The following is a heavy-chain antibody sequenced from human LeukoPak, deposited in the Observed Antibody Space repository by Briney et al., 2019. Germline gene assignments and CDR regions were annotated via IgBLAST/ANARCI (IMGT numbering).Heavy chain of an antibody. D-gene: IGHD1-7*01. Sequence: PSETLSLTCTVSIGSIGNDYWSWLRQSPGKGLEWIAYGHHSESPNYNPSLKSRVTISVDRSNNRFSLQLSSVTAADTAVYHCARENKGTVHDSTAAFHYWGQGTLVTVSS. J-gene: IGHJ4*02. CDR3: ARENKGTVHDSTAAFHY. V-gene: IGHV4-59*01. CDR2: GHHSESP. CDR1: IGSIGNDY.